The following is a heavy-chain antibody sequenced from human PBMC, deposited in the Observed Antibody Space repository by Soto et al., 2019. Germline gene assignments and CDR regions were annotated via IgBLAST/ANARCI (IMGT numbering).Heavy chain of an antibody. V-gene: IGHV3-64*02. Sequence: GLGCXASRDRLWIYAVHGCFQSPGQGLEYVSGINNNGDNTYYPDSVKGRFTTSRDNSKNTLYLQMGSLRPEDMAVYYCARGGDYGDYYFEYWRQRTLVPVSS. CDR1: RDRLWIYA. CDR2: INNNGDNT. CDR3: ARGGDYGDYYFEY. D-gene: IGHD4-17*01. J-gene: IGHJ4*02.